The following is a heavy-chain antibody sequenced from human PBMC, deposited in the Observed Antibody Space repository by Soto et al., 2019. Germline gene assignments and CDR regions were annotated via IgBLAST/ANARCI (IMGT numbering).Heavy chain of an antibody. Sequence: QVQLQESGPGLVKPSQTLSLTCTVSGGSISSGLHYWSWIRQRPGKGLECIAYIYNTGSTYYNPSLKSRITISVDTSNNQFSLKMSSVTAADTAVYYCARGMPYYFDYWGQGSLVTVSS. V-gene: IGHV4-31*03. D-gene: IGHD2-2*01. CDR3: ARGMPYYFDY. CDR1: GGSISSGLHY. J-gene: IGHJ4*02. CDR2: IYNTGST.